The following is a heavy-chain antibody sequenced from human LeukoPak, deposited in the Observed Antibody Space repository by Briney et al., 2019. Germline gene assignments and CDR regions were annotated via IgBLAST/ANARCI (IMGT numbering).Heavy chain of an antibody. D-gene: IGHD5-12*01. CDR2: MSPNTGNT. CDR3: AIGPPGGYDSAFDY. CDR1: GYTFTSYD. J-gene: IGHJ4*02. V-gene: IGHV1-8*01. Sequence: ATVKVSCKTSGYTFTSYDINWVRQATGQGLEWMGYMSPNTGNTGYAQKFQGRVTITRNTSISTAYMELSSLRSEDTAVYYCAIGPPGGYDSAFDYWGQGTLVTVSS.